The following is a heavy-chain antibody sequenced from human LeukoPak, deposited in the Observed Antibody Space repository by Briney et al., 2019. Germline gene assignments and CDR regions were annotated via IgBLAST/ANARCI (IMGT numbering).Heavy chain of an antibody. CDR3: ARGDYVSAWFDP. CDR1: GFTFSSYS. Sequence: GGSLRLSCAASGFTFSSYSMNWVRQAPGKGLEWVSSISSSSSYIYYADSVKGRFTISRDNAKNSLCLQMNSLRAEDTAVYYCARGDYVSAWFDPWGQGTLVTVSS. J-gene: IGHJ5*02. V-gene: IGHV3-21*04. D-gene: IGHD4-17*01. CDR2: ISSSSSYI.